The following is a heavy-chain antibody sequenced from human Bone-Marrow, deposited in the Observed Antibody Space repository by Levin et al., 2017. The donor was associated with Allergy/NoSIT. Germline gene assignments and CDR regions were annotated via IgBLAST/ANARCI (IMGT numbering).Heavy chain of an antibody. CDR3: TTDRWNGPDAFDI. Sequence: GGSLRLSCAASGFTFSNAWMSWVRQAPGKGLEWVGRIKSKTDGGTTDYAAPVKGRFTISRDDSKNTLYLQMNSLKTEDTAVYYCTTDRWNGPDAFDIWGQGTMVTVSS. CDR2: IKSKTDGGTT. V-gene: IGHV3-15*01. CDR1: GFTFSNAW. D-gene: IGHD1-1*01. J-gene: IGHJ3*02.